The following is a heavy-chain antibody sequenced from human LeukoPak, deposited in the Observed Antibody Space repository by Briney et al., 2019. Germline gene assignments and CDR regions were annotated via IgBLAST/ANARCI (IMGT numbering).Heavy chain of an antibody. V-gene: IGHV4-39*01. Sequence: PSETLSLTCTVSGGSISSTNYYWGWIRQPPGKGLEWIGSIYYSGSTYYNPSLKSRVTISVDTSKNQFSLKLSSVTAADTAVYYCARHESYYYDSSGDFDHWGQGTLVTVSS. CDR3: ARHESYYYDSSGDFDH. CDR1: GGSISSTNYY. J-gene: IGHJ4*02. D-gene: IGHD3-22*01. CDR2: IYYSGST.